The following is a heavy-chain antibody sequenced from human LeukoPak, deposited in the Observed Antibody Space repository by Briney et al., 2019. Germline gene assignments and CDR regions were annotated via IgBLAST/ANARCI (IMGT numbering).Heavy chain of an antibody. CDR2: IGTTSGAI. J-gene: IGHJ4*02. V-gene: IGHV3-48*01. CDR3: ARAGSFWHYVY. D-gene: IGHD1-7*01. CDR1: GFTFNTFG. Sequence: PGGSLRLSCAASGFTFNTFGMNWVRQAPGKGLEWVSYIGTTSGAIYYADSVKGRFTISRDSAKNSLSLQMNGLRVEDTAVYYCARAGSFWHYVYWGQGTLVTVSS.